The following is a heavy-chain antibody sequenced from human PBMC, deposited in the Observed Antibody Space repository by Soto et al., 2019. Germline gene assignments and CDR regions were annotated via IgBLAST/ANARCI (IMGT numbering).Heavy chain of an antibody. V-gene: IGHV4-4*02. CDR1: SGSISSSNW. D-gene: IGHD2-2*01. Sequence: QVQLQESGPGLVKPSGTLSLTCAVSSGSISSSNWWSWVRQPPGKGLEWIGEIYHSGSTNYNPSLKSRVTISVDKSKNQCSLKLSSVTAADTAVYYCARVGDDCSSTSCYVWFDPWGQGTLVTVSS. CDR2: IYHSGST. CDR3: ARVGDDCSSTSCYVWFDP. J-gene: IGHJ5*02.